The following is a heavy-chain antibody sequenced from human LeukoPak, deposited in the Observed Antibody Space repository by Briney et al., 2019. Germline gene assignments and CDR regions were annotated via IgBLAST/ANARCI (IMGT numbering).Heavy chain of an antibody. CDR1: GFTFSSYA. V-gene: IGHV3-23*01. J-gene: IGHJ6*02. Sequence: GGSLRLSCAASGFTFSSYAMSWVRQAPGKGLEWVSAISGSGGSTYYADSVKGRFTISRDNSKNTLYLQMNSLRAEDTAVYYCAGGWFGELLYEPEGYYYYGMDVWGQGTTVTVSS. CDR3: AGGWFGELLYEPEGYYYYGMDV. D-gene: IGHD3-10*01. CDR2: ISGSGGST.